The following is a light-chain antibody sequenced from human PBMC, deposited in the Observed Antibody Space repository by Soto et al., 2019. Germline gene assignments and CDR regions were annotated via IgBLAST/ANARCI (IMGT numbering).Light chain of an antibody. J-gene: IGLJ2*01. V-gene: IGLV2-14*01. Sequence: QSALTQPASVSGSPGQSITISCTGTSSDVGGYNYVSWYQQHPGKAPKLMIYEVSNRPAGVSNRFSGSKSGNTASLTISGLQAEDEADYYCSSYTRSYVVFGGGTKVPVL. CDR3: SSYTRSYVV. CDR1: SSDVGGYNY. CDR2: EVS.